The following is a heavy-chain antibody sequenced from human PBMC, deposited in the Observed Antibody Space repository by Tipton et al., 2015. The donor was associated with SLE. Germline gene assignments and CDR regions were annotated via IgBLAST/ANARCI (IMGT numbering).Heavy chain of an antibody. CDR2: IYYSGST. CDR3: ARLYCTNGVCFPGY. D-gene: IGHD2-8*01. Sequence: TLSLTCTVSGGSISSYYWSWIRQPPGKGLEWIGYIYYSGSTNYNPPLKSRVTISVDTSKNQFSLKLSSVTAADTAVYYCARLYCTNGVCFPGYWGQGTLVTVSS. J-gene: IGHJ4*02. V-gene: IGHV4-59*01. CDR1: GGSISSYY.